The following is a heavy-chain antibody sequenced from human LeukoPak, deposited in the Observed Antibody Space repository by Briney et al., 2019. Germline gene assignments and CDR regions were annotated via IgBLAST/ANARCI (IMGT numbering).Heavy chain of an antibody. J-gene: IGHJ6*03. CDR1: GFTFSSYG. CDR3: AKGYQLLRYYYYYYMDV. D-gene: IGHD2-2*01. CDR2: IRYDGSNK. Sequence: GGSLRLSCAASGFTFSSYGMHWVRQAPGKGLEWVAFIRYDGSNKYYADSVKGRFTISRDNSKNTLYLQMNSLRAEDTAVYYCAKGYQLLRYYYYYYMDVWGKGTTVTVSS. V-gene: IGHV3-30*02.